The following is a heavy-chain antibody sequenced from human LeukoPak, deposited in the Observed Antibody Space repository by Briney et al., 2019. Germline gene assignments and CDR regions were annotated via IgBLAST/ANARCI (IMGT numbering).Heavy chain of an antibody. Sequence: SETLSLTCTVSGASISSNYWSWIRQPAGKGLEWIGRIQTSGGTNYNPSLKSRVTMSVDTSNNQFSLNLTSVTAADTAFYYCARENVATIAGRSLDYWGQGTLVTVSS. J-gene: IGHJ4*02. CDR2: IQTSGGT. CDR3: ARENVATIAGRSLDY. D-gene: IGHD6-6*01. V-gene: IGHV4-4*07. CDR1: GASISSNY.